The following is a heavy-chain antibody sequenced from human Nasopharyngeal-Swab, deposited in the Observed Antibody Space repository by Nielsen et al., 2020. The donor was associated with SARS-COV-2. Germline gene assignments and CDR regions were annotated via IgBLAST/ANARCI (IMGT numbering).Heavy chain of an antibody. CDR2: IYHSGST. CDR3: ARVGWFGEFHFDY. D-gene: IGHD3-10*01. J-gene: IGHJ4*02. Sequence: WIRQPPGKGLEWIGEIYHSGSTNYNPSLKSRVTISVDTSKNQFSLKLSSVTAADTAVYYCARVGWFGEFHFDYWGQGTLVTVSS. V-gene: IGHV4-34*01.